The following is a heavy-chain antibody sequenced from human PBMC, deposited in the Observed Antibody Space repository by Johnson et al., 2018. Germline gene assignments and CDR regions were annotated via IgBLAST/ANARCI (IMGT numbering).Heavy chain of an antibody. J-gene: IGHJ3*01. CDR3: VRRGPPYDSSGYAAFDV. D-gene: IGHD3-22*01. V-gene: IGHV5-51*01. Sequence: VQLVESGADVSKPGESLKISCEAYGYEFSDYWIGWVRQMPGKGLEWMGVIYPDDSDTTYSPSFQGPVTISAARSVSTVFPQWKSLKASDSAMHYCVRRGPPYDSSGYAAFDVWGQGTMVTVSA. CDR2: IYPDDSDT. CDR1: GYEFSDYW.